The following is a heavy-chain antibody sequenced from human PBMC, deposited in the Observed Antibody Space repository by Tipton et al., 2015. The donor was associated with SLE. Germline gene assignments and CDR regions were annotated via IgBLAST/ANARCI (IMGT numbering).Heavy chain of an antibody. V-gene: IGHV3-73*01. Sequence: SLRLSCAASGFTFSGSVMHWVRQASGKGLEWVGRIRSKANSYATAYAASVKGRCTISRDDSQSTAYLQMNSLKTEDTAVYYCIRQVRYSYGSLDYWGQGTLVTVTS. CDR3: IRQVRYSYGSLDY. CDR1: GFTFSGSV. J-gene: IGHJ4*02. CDR2: IRSKANSYAT. D-gene: IGHD5-18*01.